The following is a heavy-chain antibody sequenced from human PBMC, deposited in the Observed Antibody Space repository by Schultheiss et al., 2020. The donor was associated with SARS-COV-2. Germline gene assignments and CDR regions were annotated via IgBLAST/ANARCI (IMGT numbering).Heavy chain of an antibody. CDR2: ISGSGGTT. V-gene: IGHV3-23*01. J-gene: IGHJ4*02. CDR1: GFTFSSYA. D-gene: IGHD2-15*01. Sequence: GGSLRLSCVASGFTFSSYAMSWVRQAPGKGLEWVSAISGSGGTTYYADSVKGRFTISRDNAKNSLFLQMNSLRAEDTAVYYCARGYCSGGSCQRGYWGQGTLVTVSS. CDR3: ARGYCSGGSCQRGY.